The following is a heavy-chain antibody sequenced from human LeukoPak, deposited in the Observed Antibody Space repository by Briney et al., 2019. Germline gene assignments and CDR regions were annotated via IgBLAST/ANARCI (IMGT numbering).Heavy chain of an antibody. V-gene: IGHV3-48*03. CDR2: ISSSGSTI. CDR1: GFTFSSYE. CDR3: ARDLIVVVPAAMPAGVFDP. J-gene: IGHJ5*02. Sequence: PGGSLRLSCAASGFTFSSYEMNWVRQAPGKGLEWVSYISSSGSTIYYADSVKGRCTISRDNAKNSLYLQMNSMRAEDTAVYYCARDLIVVVPAAMPAGVFDPWGQGTLVTVSS. D-gene: IGHD2-2*01.